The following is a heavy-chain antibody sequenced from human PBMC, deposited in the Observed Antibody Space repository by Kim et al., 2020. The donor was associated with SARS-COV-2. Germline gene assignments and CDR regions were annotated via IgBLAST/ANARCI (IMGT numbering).Heavy chain of an antibody. Sequence: GGSLRLSCAASGFTFSSYGMHWVRQAPGKGLEWVALISYDGGNKYYADSVKGRFTISRDNSKNTLYLQMDSLRAEDTAVYYCAKGYSSGSWYFFDYWGQGTLVTVSS. V-gene: IGHV3-30*18. J-gene: IGHJ4*02. D-gene: IGHD6-25*01. CDR2: ISYDGGNK. CDR1: GFTFSSYG. CDR3: AKGYSSGSWYFFDY.